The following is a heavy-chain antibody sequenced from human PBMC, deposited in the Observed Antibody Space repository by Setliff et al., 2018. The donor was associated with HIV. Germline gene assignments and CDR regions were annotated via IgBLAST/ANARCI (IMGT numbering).Heavy chain of an antibody. D-gene: IGHD2-15*01. V-gene: IGHV3-23*01. J-gene: IGHJ4*01. CDR1: GFIFNTYA. CDR3: AKDGISGGAYPPYYFDY. CDR2: ISGSGGST. Sequence: GGSLRLSCAASGFIFNTYAMSWVRQAPGKGLEWVSVISGSGGSTFYADSVKGRFTISRDNSKNTLYLLMNGLRVEDTAVYYCAKDGISGGAYPPYYFDYWGHGTLVTVSS.